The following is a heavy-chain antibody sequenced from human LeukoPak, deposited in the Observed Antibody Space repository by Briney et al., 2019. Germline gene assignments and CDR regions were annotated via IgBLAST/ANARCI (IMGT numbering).Heavy chain of an antibody. CDR1: GFSISSGSYY. CDR3: ARSESDFWSGGGGY. J-gene: IGHJ4*02. CDR2: IYTSGST. D-gene: IGHD3-3*01. V-gene: IGHV4-61*02. Sequence: SQTLSLTCTVSGFSISSGSYYWSWIRQPAGKGLEWIGRIYTSGSTNYNPSLKSRVTISVDTSKNQFSLKLSSVTAADTAVYYCARSESDFWSGGGGYRGQGTLVTVSS.